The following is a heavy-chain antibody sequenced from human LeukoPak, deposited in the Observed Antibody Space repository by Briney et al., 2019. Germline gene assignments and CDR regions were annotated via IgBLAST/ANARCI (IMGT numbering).Heavy chain of an antibody. CDR2: IYYSGST. D-gene: IGHD6-19*01. J-gene: IGHJ4*02. CDR1: GGSISSYY. V-gene: IGHV4-59*01. CDR3: ARGRNEFRSSGRYLVFDY. Sequence: SETLSLTCTVSGGSISSYYWSWIRQPPGKGLEWIGYIYYSGSTNYNPSLKSRVTISVDTSKNQFSLKLSSVTAADTAVYYCARGRNEFRSSGRYLVFDYWGQGTLVTVSS.